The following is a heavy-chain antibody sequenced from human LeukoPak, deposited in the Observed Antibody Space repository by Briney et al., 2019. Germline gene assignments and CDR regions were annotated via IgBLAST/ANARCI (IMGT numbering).Heavy chain of an antibody. J-gene: IGHJ4*02. V-gene: IGHV1-69*13. CDR3: ARSVGERAVVVPAAITH. CDR2: IIPIFGTA. CDR1: GGTFSSYA. Sequence: ASVKVSCKASGGTFSSYAISWVRQAPGQGLEWMGGIIPIFGTANYAQKFQGRVTITADESTSTAYMELSSLRSEDTAVYYCARSVGERAVVVPAAITHWGQGTLVTVSS. D-gene: IGHD2-2*01.